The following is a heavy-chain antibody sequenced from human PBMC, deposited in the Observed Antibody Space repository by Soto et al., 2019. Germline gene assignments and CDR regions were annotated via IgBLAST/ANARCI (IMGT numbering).Heavy chain of an antibody. V-gene: IGHV1-18*01. CDR1: GYTFSSYH. D-gene: IGHD5-12*01. J-gene: IGHJ4*02. CDR3: ARDLVPGYTGFSDY. Sequence: SVKVSCKASGYTFSSYHISWVRQAPGQGLEWLGWISAYNGNTNYAQKLQGRVTMTTDTSTSTAYMELRSLTSDDTAVYYCARDLVPGYTGFSDYWGQGTLVTVSS. CDR2: ISAYNGNT.